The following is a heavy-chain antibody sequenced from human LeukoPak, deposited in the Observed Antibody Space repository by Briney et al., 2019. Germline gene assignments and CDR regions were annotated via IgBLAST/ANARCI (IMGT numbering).Heavy chain of an antibody. V-gene: IGHV3-23*01. CDR2: ISGSGGST. CDR1: GFTFSSYA. D-gene: IGHD6-19*01. Sequence: PGGSLRLSCAASGFTFSSYAMSWVRQAPGKGLEWVSAISGSGGSTYYADSVKGWFTISRDNSKNTLYLQMNSLGAEDTAVYYCAKESSGWSNGDYWGQGTLVTVSS. J-gene: IGHJ4*02. CDR3: AKESSGWSNGDY.